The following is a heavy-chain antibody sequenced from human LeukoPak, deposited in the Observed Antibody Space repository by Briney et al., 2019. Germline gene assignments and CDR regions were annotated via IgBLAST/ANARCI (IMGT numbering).Heavy chain of an antibody. D-gene: IGHD1-1*01. CDR1: GFTFSSYA. Sequence: GGSLRLSCAASGFTFSSYAMSWVRQAPGKGLGWVSAISGSGGSTYYADSVKGRFTISRDNSKNTLYLQMNSLRAEDTAVYYCAKSPPGLEAPRWFDPWGQGTLVTVSS. CDR2: ISGSGGST. J-gene: IGHJ5*02. CDR3: AKSPPGLEAPRWFDP. V-gene: IGHV3-23*01.